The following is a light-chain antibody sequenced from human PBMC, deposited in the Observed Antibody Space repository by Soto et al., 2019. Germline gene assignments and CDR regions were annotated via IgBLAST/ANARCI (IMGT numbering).Light chain of an antibody. V-gene: IGKV3-20*01. Sequence: EIVLTQSPGTLSLSPGERATLSCRVSQSITSSNLAWYQQKPGQAPRLLIYGSSSRATGTPDRFSGSGSGTDFTLTISRLEPQDFAVYYCQQYGSSPITFGQGTRLEIK. CDR3: QQYGSSPIT. CDR2: GSS. J-gene: IGKJ5*01. CDR1: QSITSSN.